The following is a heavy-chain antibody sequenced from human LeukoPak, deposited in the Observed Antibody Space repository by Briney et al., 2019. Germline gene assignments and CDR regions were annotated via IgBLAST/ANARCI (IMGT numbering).Heavy chain of an antibody. Sequence: GGSLRLSCAASGFTFSSYAMHWVRQAPGKGLEWVAVISYDGSNKYYADSVKGRFTISRDNSKNTLYLQMNSLRAEDTAVYYCAKFHRNPDDYWGQGTLVTVSS. CDR1: GFTFSSYA. V-gene: IGHV3-30-3*02. D-gene: IGHD1-14*01. J-gene: IGHJ4*02. CDR3: AKFHRNPDDY. CDR2: ISYDGSNK.